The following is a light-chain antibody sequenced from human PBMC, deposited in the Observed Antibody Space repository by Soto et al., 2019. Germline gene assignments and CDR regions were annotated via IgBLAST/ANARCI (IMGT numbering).Light chain of an antibody. V-gene: IGKV3-20*01. CDR3: QQYGSSPKT. J-gene: IGKJ2*01. CDR2: GAA. CDR1: QSVDNSY. Sequence: EIVLTQSPGTLSLSPGERATLSCRASQSVDNSYLAWYQQKPGQPPRLLIYGAARRATGIPDRFSGSGSGTDFTLTISRLEPEDFAVYYCQQYGSSPKTFGQGTKLEIK.